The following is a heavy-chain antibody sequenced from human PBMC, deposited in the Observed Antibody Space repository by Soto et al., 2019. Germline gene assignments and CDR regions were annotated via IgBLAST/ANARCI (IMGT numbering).Heavy chain of an antibody. CDR1: GGTFSSYA. CDR3: AGESRYCSGGSCYFLPGIDY. CDR2: IIPIFGTA. D-gene: IGHD2-15*01. J-gene: IGHJ4*02. V-gene: IGHV1-69*12. Sequence: QVQLVQSGAEVKKPGSSVKVSCKASGGTFSSYAISWVRQAPGQGLEWMGGIIPIFGTANYAQRFQGRVTSTADESTSSAYMELRSVRSEETAVYYWAGESRYCSGGSCYFLPGIDYWGQGTLVTVSS.